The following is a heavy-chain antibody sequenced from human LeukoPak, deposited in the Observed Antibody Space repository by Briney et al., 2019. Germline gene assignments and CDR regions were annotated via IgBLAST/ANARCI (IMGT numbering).Heavy chain of an antibody. CDR3: ARGTSTVVTPEYYYYYCMDV. Sequence: SETLSLTCTVSGGSISSYYWSWIRQPPGKGLEWIGNIHTSGGSNYSPSLKSRVTISLDTSRNQFSLKLTSVTAADTAVYYCARGTSTVVTPEYYYYYCMDVWGKGTTVTVSS. J-gene: IGHJ6*03. CDR1: GGSISSYY. D-gene: IGHD4-23*01. CDR2: IHTSGGS. V-gene: IGHV4-4*09.